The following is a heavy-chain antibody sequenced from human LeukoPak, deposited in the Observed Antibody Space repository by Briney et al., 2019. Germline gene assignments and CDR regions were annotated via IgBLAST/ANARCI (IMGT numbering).Heavy chain of an antibody. V-gene: IGHV3-7*01. J-gene: IGHJ4*02. CDR3: ARRPGDFWSGYYSGYYFDY. CDR1: GFTFSSYW. CDR2: IKQDGSEK. D-gene: IGHD3-3*01. Sequence: GGSLRLSCAASGFTFSSYWMSWVRQAPGKGLEWVANIKQDGSEKYYVDSVKGRFTISGDNAKNSLYLQMNSLRAEDTAVYYCARRPGDFWSGYYSGYYFDYWGQGTLATVSS.